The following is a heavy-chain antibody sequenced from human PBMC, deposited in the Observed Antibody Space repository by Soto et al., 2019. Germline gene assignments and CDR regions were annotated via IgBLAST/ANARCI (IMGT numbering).Heavy chain of an antibody. D-gene: IGHD5-12*01. V-gene: IGHV3-66*01. CDR2: VYTGGST. CDR3: ARGTGGATAMNY. CDR1: GFTVNSYY. Sequence: EVQLVESGGGLVQPGGSLRLSCAASGFTVNSYYMSWVRQAPGKGLEWVSVVYTGGSTNYTDSVKGRFTISRDNSKNTLYLQMNTLRSDDTAAYYCARGTGGATAMNYWLQATLVTVSS. J-gene: IGHJ4*02.